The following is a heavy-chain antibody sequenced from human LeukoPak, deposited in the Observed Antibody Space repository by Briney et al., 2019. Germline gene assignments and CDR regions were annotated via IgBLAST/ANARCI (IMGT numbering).Heavy chain of an antibody. D-gene: IGHD5-18*01. CDR3: AAQSPGRYSYGPLDY. V-gene: IGHV1-69*13. CDR2: IIPIFGTA. CDR1: GGTFSSYA. Sequence: GASVKVSCKASGGTFSSYAISWVRQAPGQGLEWMGGIIPIFGTANYAQKFQGRVTITADEPTSTAYMELSSLRSEDTAVYYCAAQSPGRYSYGPLDYWGQGTLVTVSS. J-gene: IGHJ4*02.